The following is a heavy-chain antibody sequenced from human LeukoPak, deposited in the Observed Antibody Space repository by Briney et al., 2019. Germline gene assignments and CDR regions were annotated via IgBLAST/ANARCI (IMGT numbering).Heavy chain of an antibody. D-gene: IGHD2-21*02. CDR1: GGSISNYY. V-gene: IGHV4-59*01. Sequence: PSETLSLTCTVSGGSISNYYWSWIRQPPGKGLEWIGYIYYSGSTNYSPSLESRVTISVDRSKNQISLKLSSVTAADTAVFYCASSSMTASPYYFQHWGQGTLVTVSS. CDR2: IYYSGST. CDR3: ASSSMTASPYYFQH. J-gene: IGHJ1*01.